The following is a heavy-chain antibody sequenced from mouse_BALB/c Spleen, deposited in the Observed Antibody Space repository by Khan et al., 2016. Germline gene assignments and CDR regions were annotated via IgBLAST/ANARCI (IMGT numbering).Heavy chain of an antibody. D-gene: IGHD2-4*01. CDR1: GYTFTSYT. V-gene: IGHV1-4*01. CDR3: AREVSTTKFAY. Sequence: VQLQESGAELARPGASVKMSCKASGYTFTSYTMHWVKQRPGQGLEWIGYINPSSGYTNYNQKFKDKATLTADKSSSTAYMQLSSLTSEDSAVYYCAREVSTTKFAYWGQGTLVTVSA. J-gene: IGHJ3*01. CDR2: INPSSGYT.